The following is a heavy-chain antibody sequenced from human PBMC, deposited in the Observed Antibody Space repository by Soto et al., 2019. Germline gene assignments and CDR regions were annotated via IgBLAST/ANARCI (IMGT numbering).Heavy chain of an antibody. V-gene: IGHV1-18*04. CDR3: ARDSVAIVGAGVYNWFDP. D-gene: IGHD1-26*01. CDR1: GYTLTSYG. Sequence: ASVKVSCKASGYTLTSYGISWVRQAPGQGLEWMGWISAYNGNTNYAQKLQGRVTMTTDTSTSTAYMELRSLRSDDTAVYYCARDSVAIVGAGVYNWFDPWGQGTLVTVSS. J-gene: IGHJ5*02. CDR2: ISAYNGNT.